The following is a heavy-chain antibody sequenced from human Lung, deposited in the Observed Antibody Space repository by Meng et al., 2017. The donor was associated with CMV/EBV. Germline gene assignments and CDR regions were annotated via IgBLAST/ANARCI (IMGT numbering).Heavy chain of an antibody. CDR3: AREDHLLVHYYYYEMDV. CDR1: GYTLTSYG. CDR2: NSAYNGNT. J-gene: IGHJ6*02. Sequence: ASXXVSXKASGYTLTSYGTSWSRQATGQGLEWMGWNSAYNGNTNYAQKLQGRVTITTDASTSTAYMELSSLRSDDTAMYICAREDHLLVHYYYYEMDVWGQGTTVTVSS. V-gene: IGHV1-18*01.